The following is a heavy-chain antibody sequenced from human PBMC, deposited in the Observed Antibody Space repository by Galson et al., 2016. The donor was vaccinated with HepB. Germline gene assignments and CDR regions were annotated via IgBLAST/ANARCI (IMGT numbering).Heavy chain of an antibody. CDR2: IKEDGGEK. Sequence: SLRLSCADSGFTFSYYWMSWVRQGPGKGLEWVGNIKEDGGEKNYVDSVKGRFSISRDNAKNSLYLQMNSLRVEDTAVYHCTRDFGYSNYDWGQGTLVTVSS. J-gene: IGHJ4*02. D-gene: IGHD6-13*01. CDR3: TRDFGYSNYD. CDR1: GFTFSYYW. V-gene: IGHV3-7*01.